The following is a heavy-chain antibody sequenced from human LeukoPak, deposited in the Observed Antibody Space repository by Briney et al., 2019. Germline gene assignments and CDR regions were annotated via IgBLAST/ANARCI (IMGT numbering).Heavy chain of an antibody. CDR1: AGSISGYS. J-gene: IGHJ5*02. CDR3: ARGHLGLSP. V-gene: IGHV4-59*01. Sequence: SETLSLTCTVSAGSISGYSWTWIRQPPGQGLEWIGYFHNSRTTSYNPSLTGRVIISVDTAMDQISLKLNSVTAADTAVYYCARGHLGLSPWGQGTLVTVSS. CDR2: FHNSRTT. D-gene: IGHD3-10*01.